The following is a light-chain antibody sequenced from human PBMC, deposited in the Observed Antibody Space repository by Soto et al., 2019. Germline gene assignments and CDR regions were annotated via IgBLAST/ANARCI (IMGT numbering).Light chain of an antibody. Sequence: QSALTQPRSVSGSPGQSVTISCTGTSSDVGAYNYVSWYQQHPAKAPNLMIYDVSKRPSGVPDRFSGSKSGNTASLTISGLQAEDEGDYYCCSYTNSAYVLGTGTKLTVL. CDR1: SSDVGAYNY. CDR2: DVS. J-gene: IGLJ1*01. V-gene: IGLV2-11*01. CDR3: CSYTNSAYV.